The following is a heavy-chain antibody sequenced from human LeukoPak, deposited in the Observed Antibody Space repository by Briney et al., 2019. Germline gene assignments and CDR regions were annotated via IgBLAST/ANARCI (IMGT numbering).Heavy chain of an antibody. J-gene: IGHJ4*02. Sequence: ASVKVSCKASGYTFTSYGMSWVRQAPGQGLEWTGWINAYNGNTNYAQKPQGRVTMTTDTSTSTVYMDLRSLRSDDTAVYFCARDSGGSYYYWGQGTLVTVSS. V-gene: IGHV1-18*01. CDR2: INAYNGNT. CDR3: ARDSGGSYYY. CDR1: GYTFTSYG. D-gene: IGHD1-26*01.